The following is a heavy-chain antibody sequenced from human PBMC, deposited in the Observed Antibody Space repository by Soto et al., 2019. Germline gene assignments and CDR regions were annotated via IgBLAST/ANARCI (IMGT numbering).Heavy chain of an antibody. CDR3: ARVRGHCFDI. CDR1: GDSINNADYY. J-gene: IGHJ3*02. D-gene: IGHD3-10*01. V-gene: IGHV4-31*03. CDR2: IYYSGTT. Sequence: QVQLQESGPGLVKPSQTLSLNCSVSGDSINNADYYWSWIRQHAGRGLEWIGYIYYSGTTYYNPSLTSRVTISMHTSMNQFSLEMCSVTAADTAVYYCARVRGHCFDIRGQGTMVTVSS.